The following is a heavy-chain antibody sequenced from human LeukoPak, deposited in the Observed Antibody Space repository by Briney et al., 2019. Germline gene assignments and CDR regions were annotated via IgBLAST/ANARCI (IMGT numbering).Heavy chain of an antibody. CDR3: ARDLTGATTGTHYYFDY. J-gene: IGHJ4*02. V-gene: IGHV1-2*02. CDR1: GYTFTDYC. Sequence: GASVKVSCKASGYTFTDYCIHWVRQAPGQGLEWMGWINPYSGATRYAQKFQGRVTMTRDTSISTAYVELSSLRSDDTAVYYCARDLTGATTGTHYYFDYWGQGTLVTVSS. D-gene: IGHD2-8*02. CDR2: INPYSGAT.